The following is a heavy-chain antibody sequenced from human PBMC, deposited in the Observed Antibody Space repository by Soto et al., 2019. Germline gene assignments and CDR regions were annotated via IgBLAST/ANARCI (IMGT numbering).Heavy chain of an antibody. CDR2: ISAYNGNT. V-gene: IGHV1-18*01. D-gene: IGHD3-9*01. J-gene: IGHJ6*02. Sequence: ASVKVSFKASGYTFTSYGISWVRQAPGQGLEWMGWISAYNGNTNYAQKLQGRVTMTTDTSTSTAYMELRSLRSDDTAVYYCARAPQDILTGYTVADYGMDVWGQGTTVTVSS. CDR3: ARAPQDILTGYTVADYGMDV. CDR1: GYTFTSYG.